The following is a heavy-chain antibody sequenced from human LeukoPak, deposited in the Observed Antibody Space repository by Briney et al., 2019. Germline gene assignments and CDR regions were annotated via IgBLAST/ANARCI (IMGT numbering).Heavy chain of an antibody. CDR2: IYYNGRT. CDR3: ARITDRTIFEEIMHGFDV. V-gene: IGHV4-39*01. D-gene: IGHD3-3*01. Sequence: PSETLSLTCTVSGGSISSRSYYWGWIRQPPGEWLEWIGNIYYNGRTYYRPYLKSRGTISVDTSNNQFSLKLNSVTAADTAVYYCARITDRTIFEEIMHGFDVWGQGTPVTVSS. CDR1: GGSISSRSYY. J-gene: IGHJ3*01.